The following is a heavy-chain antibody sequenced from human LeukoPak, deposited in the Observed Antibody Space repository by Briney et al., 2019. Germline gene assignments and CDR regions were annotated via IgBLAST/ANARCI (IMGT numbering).Heavy chain of an antibody. V-gene: IGHV4-4*07. Sequence: PSETLSLTCTVSGGSISSPYWTWIRQPAGKGLEWIGRFYTSGIANYNPSLKSRVTMSVDTSKNQFSLKVTSVTAADTAIYYCARDYGVWCGEHYYYNGMDVWGQGISVTVSS. CDR2: FYTSGIA. CDR3: ARDYGVWCGEHYYYNGMDV. J-gene: IGHJ6*02. CDR1: GGSISSPY. D-gene: IGHD3-10*01.